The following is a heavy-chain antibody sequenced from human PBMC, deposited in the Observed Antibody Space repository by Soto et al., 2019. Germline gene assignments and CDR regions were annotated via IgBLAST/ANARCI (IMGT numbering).Heavy chain of an antibody. J-gene: IGHJ4*02. D-gene: IGHD3-3*01. V-gene: IGHV1-18*01. CDR2: VNTYNGNP. CDR1: GYTFTNYA. CDR3: TTGQRPIRFLEWLSRYYFDF. Sequence: GASVKVSCKASGYTFTNYAISWVRQAPGRGLEWMGWVNTYNGNPNYAQIFQGRVTMTTDTSTGTAYMELRSLKSDDSAIYYCTTGQRPIRFLEWLSRYYFDFWGQGTLVTVSS.